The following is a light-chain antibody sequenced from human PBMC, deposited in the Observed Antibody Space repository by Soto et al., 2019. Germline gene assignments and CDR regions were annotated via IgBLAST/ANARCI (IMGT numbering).Light chain of an antibody. V-gene: IGKV3-20*01. CDR1: QSVSSSY. CDR2: CAS. Sequence: EIVLTQSPGTLSLSPGERATLSCRASQSVSSSYLVWYQQKPGQAPRLLIYCASSRATGIPDRFSGSGSGSVFSLTIIRLEPEDVAVYYCQQFGSSPRTFGQGTKVEIK. CDR3: QQFGSSPRT. J-gene: IGKJ1*01.